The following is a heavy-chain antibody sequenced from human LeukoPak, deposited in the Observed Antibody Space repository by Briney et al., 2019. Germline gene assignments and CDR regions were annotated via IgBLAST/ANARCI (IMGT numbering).Heavy chain of an antibody. Sequence: SETLSLTCAVYGGSFSGYYWSWIRQPPGKGLEWIGEINHSGSTNYNPSLKSRVTISVDTSKNQFSLKLSSVTAADTAVYYCARGPSNYDFWSGYYSYYFDYWGQGTLVTVSS. V-gene: IGHV4-34*01. D-gene: IGHD3-3*01. CDR2: INHSGST. J-gene: IGHJ4*02. CDR3: ARGPSNYDFWSGYYSYYFDY. CDR1: GGSFSGYY.